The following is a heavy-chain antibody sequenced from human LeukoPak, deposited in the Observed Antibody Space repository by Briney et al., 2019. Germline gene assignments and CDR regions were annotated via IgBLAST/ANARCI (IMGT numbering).Heavy chain of an antibody. J-gene: IGHJ6*03. D-gene: IGHD6-13*01. Sequence: GASVKVSCKASGYTFTGYYMHWVRQAPGQGLEWMGWINPNSGGTNYAQKFQGRVTMTRDTSISTAYMELSRLRSDDTAVYYCARGGYSSPLYYYYYMDVWGKGTTVTVSS. V-gene: IGHV1-2*02. CDR2: INPNSGGT. CDR1: GYTFTGYY. CDR3: ARGGYSSPLYYYYYMDV.